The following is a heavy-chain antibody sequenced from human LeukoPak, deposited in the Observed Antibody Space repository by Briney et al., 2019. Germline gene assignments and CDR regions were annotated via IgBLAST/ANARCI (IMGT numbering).Heavy chain of an antibody. CDR3: ARGSYSLGGFDY. V-gene: IGHV3-74*01. Sequence: PGVSLRLSCAASGFTFRSYWMHWVRQARGKGLVWVSRISSDGSDTSYADSVKGRFTISRDNAKNTLYLPMNSLRAEDTAVYYCARGSYSLGGFDYWGQGTLVTVSS. CDR1: GFTFRSYW. D-gene: IGHD6-13*01. CDR2: ISSDGSDT. J-gene: IGHJ4*02.